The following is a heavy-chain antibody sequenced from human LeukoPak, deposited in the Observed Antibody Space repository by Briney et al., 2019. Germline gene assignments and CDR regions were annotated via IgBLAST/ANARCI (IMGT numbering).Heavy chain of an antibody. CDR2: INPNSGGT. Sequence: ASVKVSCKASGYTFSGYYLHWVRQAPGQGLEWMGWINPNSGGTNSAQKFQGRVTITADKSTSTAYMELSSLRSEDTAVYYCARGAGLAPAGITQERYYYYYMDVWGKGTTVTVSS. CDR3: ARGAGLAPAGITQERYYYYYMDV. CDR1: GYTFSGYY. J-gene: IGHJ6*03. D-gene: IGHD6-13*01. V-gene: IGHV1-2*02.